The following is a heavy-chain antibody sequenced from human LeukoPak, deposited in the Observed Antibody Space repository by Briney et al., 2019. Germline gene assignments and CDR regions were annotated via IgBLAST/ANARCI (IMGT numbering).Heavy chain of an antibody. Sequence: ASVKVSCKASGYTFTGYFMHWVRRAPGQGLEWMGWINPNSGGTNYAQKFQGWVTMTRDTSISTAYMELSRLKSDDTAVYYCARAPRCSSTSCYYFDYWGQGTLVTVSS. CDR3: ARAPRCSSTSCYYFDY. J-gene: IGHJ4*02. V-gene: IGHV1-2*04. CDR1: GYTFTGYF. CDR2: INPNSGGT. D-gene: IGHD2-2*01.